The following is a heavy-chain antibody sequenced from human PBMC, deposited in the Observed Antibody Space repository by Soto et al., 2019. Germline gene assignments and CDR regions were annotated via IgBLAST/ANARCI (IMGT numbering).Heavy chain of an antibody. V-gene: IGHV4-34*01. Sequence: SETLSLTCAVYGGSFSGYYWSWIRQAPGKGLEWIGEIHHSGITNYDPSLKSLVSISVDTSKHQFSLKLSSVSAADTAVYYCARKGDSITWYRSWYFDLWGRGALVTVSS. J-gene: IGHJ2*01. D-gene: IGHD6-13*01. CDR2: IHHSGIT. CDR3: ARKGDSITWYRSWYFDL. CDR1: GGSFSGYY.